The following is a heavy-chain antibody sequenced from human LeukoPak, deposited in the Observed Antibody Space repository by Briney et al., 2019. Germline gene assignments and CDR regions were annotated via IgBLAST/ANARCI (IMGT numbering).Heavy chain of an antibody. D-gene: IGHD3-3*01. J-gene: IGHJ4*02. CDR2: INPNSGGT. CDR1: GYTFTGYY. CDR3: ARAHPARFLEWLTLPY. V-gene: IGHV1-2*02. Sequence: AASVKVSCKASGYTFTGYYMHWVRQAPGQGLEWMGWINPNSGGTNYAQKFQGRVTMTRDTSIGTAYMELSRLRSDDTAVYYCARAHPARFLEWLTLPYWGQGTLVTVSS.